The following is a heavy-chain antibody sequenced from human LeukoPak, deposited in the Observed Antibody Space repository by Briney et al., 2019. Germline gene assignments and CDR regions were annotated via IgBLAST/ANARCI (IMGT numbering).Heavy chain of an antibody. CDR2: SYHSGST. CDR1: GYSVSSCYS. D-gene: IGHD4-11*01. J-gene: IGHJ4*02. Sequence: SETLSLTCTVSGYSVSSCYSWGWIRQPPGKGLEWIGSSYHSGSTDYNPSLKSRVTISVDTSKNQFSLKLSSVTAEDTAEYSCARRNTVTTSYFDYWGQGTLVTVSS. CDR3: ARRNTVTTSYFDY. V-gene: IGHV4-38-2*02.